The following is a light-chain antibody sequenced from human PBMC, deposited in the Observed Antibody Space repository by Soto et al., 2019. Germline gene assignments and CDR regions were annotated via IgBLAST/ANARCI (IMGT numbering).Light chain of an antibody. Sequence: QSALTQPASVSGSPGQSITISCTGTSSDVGSYNLVSWYQQHPGKALKLMIYEVSKRPSGVSNRFSGSKSGNTASLTISGLQAEDEADYYCCSYAGSSTYVFGTGTKVTV. V-gene: IGLV2-23*02. CDR1: SSDVGSYNL. J-gene: IGLJ1*01. CDR3: CSYAGSSTYV. CDR2: EVS.